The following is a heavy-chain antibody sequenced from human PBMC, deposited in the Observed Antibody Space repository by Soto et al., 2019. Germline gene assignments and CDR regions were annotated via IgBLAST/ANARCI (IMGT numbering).Heavy chain of an antibody. Sequence: MTWVRQAPGKGLEWVANIEKDGGQKYYVDSVKGRFTISRDNAKNSVSLQLSSLRAEDTAVYYCARTGTTHYLGQGTLVTVSS. J-gene: IGHJ4*02. CDR3: ARTGTTHY. V-gene: IGHV3-7*05. D-gene: IGHD1-1*01. CDR2: IEKDGGQK.